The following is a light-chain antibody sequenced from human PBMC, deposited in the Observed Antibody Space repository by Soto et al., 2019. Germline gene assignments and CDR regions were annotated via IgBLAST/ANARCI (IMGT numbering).Light chain of an antibody. Sequence: EIVMTQSPATLSVSPGDRATLSCRASESVTSSLAWYQQKPGQPPRLLIYAASTRATDVPARFSGGGSETEFTLTISSLQSEDFGVYYCQQYNNWPPWTFGQGTKVEIK. CDR1: ESVTSS. V-gene: IGKV3-15*01. CDR3: QQYNNWPPWT. CDR2: AAS. J-gene: IGKJ1*01.